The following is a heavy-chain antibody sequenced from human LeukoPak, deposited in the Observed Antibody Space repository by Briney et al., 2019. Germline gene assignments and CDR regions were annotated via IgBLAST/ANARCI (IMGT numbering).Heavy chain of an antibody. Sequence: SETLSLTCTVSGGSISSYYWSWIRQPPGQGLEWIGYIYYSGSTNYNPSLKSRVTISVDTSKNQFSLKLSSVTAADTAVYYCAGQKDIVVVAAANNWFDPWGQGTLVTVSS. V-gene: IGHV4-59*01. J-gene: IGHJ5*02. CDR1: GGSISSYY. CDR2: IYYSGST. D-gene: IGHD2-15*01. CDR3: AGQKDIVVVAAANNWFDP.